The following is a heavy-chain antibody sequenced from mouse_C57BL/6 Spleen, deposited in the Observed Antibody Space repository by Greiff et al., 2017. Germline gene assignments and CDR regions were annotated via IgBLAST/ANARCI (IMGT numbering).Heavy chain of an antibody. Sequence: ELMLVESGGDLVKPGGSLKLSCAASGFTFSSYGMSWVRQTPDKRLAWVATISSGGSYTYYPDSVKGRFTISRDNAKNTLYLQMSSLKSEDTAMYYCARLGRDYFDYWGQGTTLTVSS. V-gene: IGHV5-6*01. CDR1: GFTFSSYG. J-gene: IGHJ2*01. CDR2: ISSGGSYT. CDR3: ARLGRDYFDY. D-gene: IGHD4-1*01.